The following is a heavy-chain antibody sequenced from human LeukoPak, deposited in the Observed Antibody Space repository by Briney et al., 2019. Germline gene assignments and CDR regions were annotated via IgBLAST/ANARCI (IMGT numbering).Heavy chain of an antibody. V-gene: IGHV3-33*06. Sequence: GKSLRLSCAASGFSFSTYGIHWVRQAPGKGLEWVAVMWYDGSKDYYADSVKGRFTISRDTSKNTLYLQMNNLRAEDTAVYYCAKDREAYEYTFDYWGQGTLVTVSS. CDR3: AKDREAYEYTFDY. CDR2: MWYDGSKD. CDR1: GFSFSTYG. D-gene: IGHD6-6*01. J-gene: IGHJ4*02.